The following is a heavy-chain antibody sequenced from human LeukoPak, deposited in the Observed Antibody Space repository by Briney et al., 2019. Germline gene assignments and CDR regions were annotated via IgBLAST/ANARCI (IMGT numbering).Heavy chain of an antibody. J-gene: IGHJ3*02. D-gene: IGHD5-18*01. CDR1: GGSISSYY. Sequence: SETLSLTCTVSGGSISSYYWSWIRQPPGKGLEWIGYIYYSGSTNYNPSLKSRVTISVDTSKNQFSLKLSSVTAADTAVYYCARDHADTAMVWGSAFDIWGQGTMVTVSS. CDR2: IYYSGST. V-gene: IGHV4-59*01. CDR3: ARDHADTAMVWGSAFDI.